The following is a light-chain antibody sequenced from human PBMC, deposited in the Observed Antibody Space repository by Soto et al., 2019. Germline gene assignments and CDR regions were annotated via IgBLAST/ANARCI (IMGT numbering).Light chain of an antibody. CDR3: QAWDSSTGGV. J-gene: IGLJ2*01. Sequence: SYELTQPPSVSVSPGQTASITCSGDKLGDKYACWYQQKPGQSPVLVIYQDSKRPSGIPERFSGSNAGNTATLTISGTQAMDEDDYCCQAWDSSTGGVFGGGTKVTVL. V-gene: IGLV3-1*01. CDR1: KLGDKY. CDR2: QDS.